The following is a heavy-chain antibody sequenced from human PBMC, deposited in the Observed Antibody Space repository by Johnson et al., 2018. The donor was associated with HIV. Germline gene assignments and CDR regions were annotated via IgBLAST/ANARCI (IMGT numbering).Heavy chain of an antibody. J-gene: IGHJ3*02. CDR1: GFTFSSYA. V-gene: IGHV3-30*14. D-gene: IGHD1-1*01. CDR3: ENGLKPGQNPFVGKWAFDI. CDR2: ISYDGSNK. Sequence: QMQLVESGGGLVQPGGSLRLSCAASGFTFSSYAMHWVRQAPGKGLEWMAFISYDGSNKYFTDSVRGRFTISRDNSKNTLYLQMNSLRAEDTAVYYCENGLKPGQNPFVGKWAFDIWGQGTMVTVSS.